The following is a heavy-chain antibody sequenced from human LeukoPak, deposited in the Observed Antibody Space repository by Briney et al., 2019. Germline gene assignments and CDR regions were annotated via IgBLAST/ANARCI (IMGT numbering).Heavy chain of an antibody. J-gene: IGHJ4*02. D-gene: IGHD6-13*01. Sequence: ASVKVSCKASGYTFTSYGISWGRQAPGQGLEWMGWISAYNGNTNYAQKLQGRVTMTTDTSTSTAYMELRSLRSDDTAVYYCATDIAAAGPNAFDYWGQGTLVTVSS. V-gene: IGHV1-18*01. CDR1: GYTFTSYG. CDR2: ISAYNGNT. CDR3: ATDIAAAGPNAFDY.